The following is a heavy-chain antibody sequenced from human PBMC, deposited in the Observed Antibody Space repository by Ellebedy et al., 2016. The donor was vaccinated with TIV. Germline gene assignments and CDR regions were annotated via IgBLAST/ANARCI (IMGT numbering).Heavy chain of an antibody. J-gene: IGHJ4*02. CDR3: ARYNSGWKIFDY. V-gene: IGHV6-1*01. D-gene: IGHD6-19*01. CDR1: GDSVSSNSPT. Sequence: SQTLSLTCANSGDSVSSNSPTWNWIRQSPSRGLEWLGRTYYRSKWYYEYAVSVYSRITINPDTSKNQFSLQLNSVTPEDTAVYYCARYNSGWKIFDYWGQGTLVTVSS. CDR2: TYYRSKWYY.